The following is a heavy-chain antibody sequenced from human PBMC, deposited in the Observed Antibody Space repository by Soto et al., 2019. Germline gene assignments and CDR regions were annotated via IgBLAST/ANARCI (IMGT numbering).Heavy chain of an antibody. CDR2: IVVGSGNT. J-gene: IGHJ3*02. V-gene: IGHV1-58*01. CDR1: GFTFTSSA. CDR3: AAGIGAPVAFDI. D-gene: IGHD4-17*01. Sequence: SVKVSCKASGFTFTSSAVQCVRQARGQLLEWIGWIVVGSGNTNYAQKFQERVTITRDMSTSTAYMELSSLRSEDTAVYYCAAGIGAPVAFDIWGQGTMVTVSS.